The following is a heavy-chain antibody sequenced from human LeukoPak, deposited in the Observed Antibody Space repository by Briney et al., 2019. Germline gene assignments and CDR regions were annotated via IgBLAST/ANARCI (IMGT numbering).Heavy chain of an antibody. J-gene: IGHJ4*02. D-gene: IGHD4-17*01. Sequence: PSETLSLTCTVSGGSLSSYYWSWIRHPAGKGLEWIGRIYTSGSTNYNPSLKSRVTMSVDTSKNQFSLKLSSVTAADTAVYYCAREFPDYGDYGFNYWGQGTLVTVSS. V-gene: IGHV4-4*07. CDR1: GGSLSSYY. CDR2: IYTSGST. CDR3: AREFPDYGDYGFNY.